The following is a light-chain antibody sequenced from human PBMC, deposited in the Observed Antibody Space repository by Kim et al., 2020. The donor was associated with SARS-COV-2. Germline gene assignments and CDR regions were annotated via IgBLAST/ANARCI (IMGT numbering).Light chain of an antibody. CDR1: SSDVGGYNY. Sequence: GQSITITCTGTSSDVGGYNYGSWYQKHPGKAPKLMIYEVSKRPAVVSNRFSGSKSGNAASLTISAHQAEDEADYYCSSYTSSSTRVFGGGTQLTVL. V-gene: IGLV2-14*03. CDR3: SSYTSSSTRV. CDR2: EVS. J-gene: IGLJ3*02.